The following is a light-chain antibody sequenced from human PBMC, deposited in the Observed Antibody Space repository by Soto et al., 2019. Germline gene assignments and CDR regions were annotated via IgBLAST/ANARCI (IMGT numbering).Light chain of an antibody. Sequence: TPSPGTLSLSPGEIATLSFRASQSISDYLAWYQQKPGKAPKLLIYDASNLESGVPSTFSGSGSGTEFTLTISSLQPDDFATYYCQQYYTYWHMFGQGTKVDIK. CDR2: DAS. V-gene: IGKV1-5*01. CDR3: QQYYTYWHM. CDR1: QSISDY. J-gene: IGKJ1*01.